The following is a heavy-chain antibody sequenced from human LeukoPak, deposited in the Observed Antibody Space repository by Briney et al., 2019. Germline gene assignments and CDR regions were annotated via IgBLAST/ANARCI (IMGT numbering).Heavy chain of an antibody. CDR3: AREAWNYDFWSGPGGWFDP. D-gene: IGHD3-3*01. V-gene: IGHV4-30-4*08. J-gene: IGHJ5*02. Sequence: SETLSLTCTVSGGSISSGDYYWSWIRQPPGKGLEWIGYIYYSGSTYYNPSLKSRVTISVDTSKNQFSLKLSSVTAADTAVYYCAREAWNYDFWSGPGGWFDPWGQGTLVTVSS. CDR1: GGSISSGDYY. CDR2: IYYSGST.